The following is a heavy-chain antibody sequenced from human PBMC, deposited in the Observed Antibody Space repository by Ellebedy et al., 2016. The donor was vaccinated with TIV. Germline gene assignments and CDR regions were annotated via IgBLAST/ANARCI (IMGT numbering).Heavy chain of an antibody. J-gene: IGHJ6*02. CDR3: ASARFCSSPTCPNPYGMDV. Sequence: AASVKVSCKASGGTFRSYGISWLRQARGQGLEWMGGIMPIFSTPDYAQKFRGRVTITADESTTTAYMELSSLRSDDTAVYYSASARFCSSPTCPNPYGMDVWGQGTTVTVAS. CDR1: GGTFRSYG. CDR2: IMPIFSTP. V-gene: IGHV1-69*13. D-gene: IGHD2-2*01.